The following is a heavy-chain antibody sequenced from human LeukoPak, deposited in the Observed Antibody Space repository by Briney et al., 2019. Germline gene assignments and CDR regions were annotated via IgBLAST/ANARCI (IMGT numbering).Heavy chain of an antibody. CDR3: AKGTNLRQQLGNWFDP. CDR1: GYTFTNYY. V-gene: IGHV1-46*01. Sequence: AASVKVSCKASGYTFTNYYMHWVRQAPGQGLEWMGIINPSDSSTSYAQKFQGRVTMTRDTSTSTVYMELSSLRSEDTAVYYCAKGTNLRQQLGNWFDPWGQGTLVIVSS. D-gene: IGHD6-13*01. J-gene: IGHJ5*02. CDR2: INPSDSST.